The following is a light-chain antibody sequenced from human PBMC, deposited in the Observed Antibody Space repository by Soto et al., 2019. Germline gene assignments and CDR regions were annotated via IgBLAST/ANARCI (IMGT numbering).Light chain of an antibody. CDR3: SSYSSSSTLEV. CDR2: DVT. J-gene: IGLJ7*01. Sequence: QSVLTQPASVSGSPGQSITISCTGTSRDVGTFNFVSWYQQHPGKAPKLIIYDVTDRPSGVSNRFSGSKSANTASLTISGLQAEDEADYYCSSYSSSSTLEVFGSGTQLTVL. CDR1: SRDVGTFNF. V-gene: IGLV2-14*03.